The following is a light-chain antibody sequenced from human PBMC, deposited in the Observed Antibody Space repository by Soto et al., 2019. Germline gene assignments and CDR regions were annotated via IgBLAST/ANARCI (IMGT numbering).Light chain of an antibody. Sequence: DIQMTQSPSTLSSSVADIFTISFRASQSISSWLAWYQQKPGKAPKLLIFDASSLESGVPSRFSGSGSGTEFTLTINSLQPDDFATYYCQQYDSYSTFGQGTKVDIK. J-gene: IGKJ1*01. CDR2: DAS. V-gene: IGKV1-5*01. CDR1: QSISSW. CDR3: QQYDSYST.